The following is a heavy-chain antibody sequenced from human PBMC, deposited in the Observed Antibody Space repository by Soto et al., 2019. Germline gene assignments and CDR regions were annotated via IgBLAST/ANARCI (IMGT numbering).Heavy chain of an antibody. D-gene: IGHD1-26*01. CDR2: IDYGGNT. CDR3: ASLSASGNWYFDL. CDR1: GALINNFY. Sequence: PSETLSLTCTVSGALINNFYWSWIRQTPGKGLEWIGYIDYGGNTNYSPSLESRVTISVDTSKNHFSLKLTSVTAADTAVYYCASLSASGNWYFDLWGRGTLVTVSS. V-gene: IGHV4-59*01. J-gene: IGHJ2*01.